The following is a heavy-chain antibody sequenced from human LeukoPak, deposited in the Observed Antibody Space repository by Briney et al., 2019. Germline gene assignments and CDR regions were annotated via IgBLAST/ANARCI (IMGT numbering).Heavy chain of an antibody. CDR1: GFTFSSYA. CDR3: AKDYHDYGSGSYSDY. Sequence: GGSLRLSCAASGFTFSSYAMHWVRQAPGKGLEWVAVIWYDGSNKYYADSVKGRFTISRDNSKNTLYLQMNSLRAEDTAVYYCAKDYHDYGSGSYSDYWGQGTLVTVSS. D-gene: IGHD3-10*01. J-gene: IGHJ4*02. CDR2: IWYDGSNK. V-gene: IGHV3-33*06.